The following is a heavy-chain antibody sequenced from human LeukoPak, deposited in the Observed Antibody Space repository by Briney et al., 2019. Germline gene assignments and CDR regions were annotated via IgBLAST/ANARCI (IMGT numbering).Heavy chain of an antibody. D-gene: IGHD2-2*01. CDR3: ARDLEHCRNIICSNSAY. CDR2: ISTYNGNT. J-gene: IGHJ4*02. CDR1: GYTFTDYY. V-gene: IGHV1-18*04. Sequence: ASVKVSCKASGYTFTDYYMHWVRQAPGQGLEWVGWISTYNGNTFYAQKFEGRVTMTTDTSTNTVYMDLRSLRSDDTAVYYCARDLEHCRNIICSNSAYWGQGTLVTVSS.